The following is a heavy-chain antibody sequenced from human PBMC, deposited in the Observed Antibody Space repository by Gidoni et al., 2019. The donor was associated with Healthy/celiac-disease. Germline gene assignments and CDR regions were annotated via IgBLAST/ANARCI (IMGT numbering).Heavy chain of an antibody. CDR1: GGSLSSYY. Sequence: QVQLQESGPGLVKPSETLSLPCTVSGGSLSSYYWSWIRQPPGKGLEWIEYIYYSGSTNYNPSLKSRVTISVDTSKNQFSLKLSSVTAADTAVYYCARDGATGTGYYYMDVWGKGTTVTVSS. CDR3: ARDGATGTGYYYMDV. CDR2: IYYSGST. J-gene: IGHJ6*03. V-gene: IGHV4-59*01. D-gene: IGHD1-1*01.